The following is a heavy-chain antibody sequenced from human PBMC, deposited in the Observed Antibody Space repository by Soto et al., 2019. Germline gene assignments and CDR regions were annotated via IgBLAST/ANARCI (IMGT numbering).Heavy chain of an antibody. J-gene: IGHJ5*02. CDR1: GYSFTSYW. Sequence: GESLKISCKGSGYSFTSYWIGWVRQMPGKGLEWMGIIYPGDSDTRYSPSFQGQVTISADKSISTAYLQWSSLKASDTAMYYCARQTYYYDSSGYYYAWFDPWGQGTLVTVSS. CDR2: IYPGDSDT. D-gene: IGHD3-22*01. CDR3: ARQTYYYDSSGYYYAWFDP. V-gene: IGHV5-51*01.